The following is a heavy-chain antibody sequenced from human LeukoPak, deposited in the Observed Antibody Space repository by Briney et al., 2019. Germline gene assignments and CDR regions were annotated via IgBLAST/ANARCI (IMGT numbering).Heavy chain of an antibody. CDR2: VDPKDGET. CDR1: GYTFTDYY. CDR3: ATGFGYNFDY. Sequence: ASVKISCKVSGYTFTDYYMHWVQQAPGKGLEWMGLVDPKDGETIYAEKFQGRVTITADTSPDTAYMELSSLRSEDTAVYYCATGFGYNFDYWGQGTLVTVSS. D-gene: IGHD3-10*01. J-gene: IGHJ4*02. V-gene: IGHV1-69-2*01.